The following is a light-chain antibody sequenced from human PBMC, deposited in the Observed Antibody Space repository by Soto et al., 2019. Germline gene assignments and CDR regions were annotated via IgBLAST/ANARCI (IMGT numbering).Light chain of an antibody. CDR2: NNN. J-gene: IGLJ3*02. CDR3: ATWDNSLNGVV. CDR1: DSNIASNS. V-gene: IGLV1-44*01. Sequence: QAVVTQPPSASGTPGQGVTISCSGSDSNIASNSVNWYQQLPGTAPKLLMYNNNQRPSGVPDRFSGSKSGPSASLAISGLQSEDEADYYCATWDNSLNGVVFGGGTKVTVL.